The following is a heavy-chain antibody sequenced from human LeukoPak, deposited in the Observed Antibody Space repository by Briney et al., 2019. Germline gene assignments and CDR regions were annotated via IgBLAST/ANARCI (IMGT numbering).Heavy chain of an antibody. CDR2: ISSSGSYR. D-gene: IGHD6-13*01. CDR3: ARADSSSWFDY. Sequence: GGSLRLSCDASGFTFSDYYMTWIRQAPGKGLQRVSHISSSGSYRNYADSVKGRFTISRDNAKNSLYLQMNSLRADDTAVYYCARADSSSWFDYWGQGVLVTVSS. J-gene: IGHJ4*02. CDR1: GFTFSDYY. V-gene: IGHV3-11*05.